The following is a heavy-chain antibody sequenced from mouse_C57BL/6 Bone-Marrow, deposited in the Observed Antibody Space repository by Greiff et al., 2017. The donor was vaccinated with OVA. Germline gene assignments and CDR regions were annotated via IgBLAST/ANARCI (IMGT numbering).Heavy chain of an antibody. CDR2: IDPSDSYT. V-gene: IGHV1-59*01. D-gene: IGHD2-4*01. J-gene: IGHJ2*01. Sequence: QVQLQQPGAELVRPGTSVKLSCKASGYTFTSYWMHWVKQRPGQGLEWIGVIDPSDSYTKYNQKFKGKATLTVDTSSSTAYMQLSSLTSEDSAVYYCARCGLRRKGYYFDYWGQGTTLTVSS. CDR1: GYTFTSYW. CDR3: ARCGLRRKGYYFDY.